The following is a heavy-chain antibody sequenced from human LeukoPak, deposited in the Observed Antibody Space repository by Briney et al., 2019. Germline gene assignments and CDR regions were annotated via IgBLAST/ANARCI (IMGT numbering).Heavy chain of an antibody. J-gene: IGHJ3*02. Sequence: PSETLSLTCTVSGASISSYFWNWIRQPPGKGLEWIGPMYYSGSTNYNPSLKSRVTISVDTSKNQFSLKLSSVTAADTAVYYCARTRRHTIFGVVTPWDAFDIWGQGTMVTVSS. CDR3: ARTRRHTIFGVVTPWDAFDI. D-gene: IGHD3-3*01. V-gene: IGHV4-59*08. CDR2: MYYSGST. CDR1: GASISSYF.